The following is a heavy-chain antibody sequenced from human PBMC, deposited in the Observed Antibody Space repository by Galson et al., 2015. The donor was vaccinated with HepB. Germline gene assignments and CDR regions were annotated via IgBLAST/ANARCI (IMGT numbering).Heavy chain of an antibody. V-gene: IGHV1-18*01. D-gene: IGHD1-7*01. CDR3: ARGELHDAFDI. Sequence: SVKVSCKASGYSFVSYGFTWVRQAPGQGLEWMGWISAYSGNTNYAQKFQDRVAMTTDTSTSTAYMELRGLRSDDTAVYYCARGELHDAFDIWGQGTMVTVSS. CDR1: GYSFVSYG. J-gene: IGHJ3*02. CDR2: ISAYSGNT.